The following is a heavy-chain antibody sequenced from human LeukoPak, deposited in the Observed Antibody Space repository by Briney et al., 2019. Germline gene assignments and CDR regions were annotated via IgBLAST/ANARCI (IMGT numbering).Heavy chain of an antibody. Sequence: SETLSLTCTVSGGSISSSSYYWGWIRQPPGKGLEYIGSIYYSGLTYHNPSLKSRITMSIDTSKNQFSLRLSSVTAADTAVYYCARQQWLVSTVYYSDYWGQGTLVAASS. D-gene: IGHD6-19*01. CDR1: GGSISSSSYY. V-gene: IGHV4-39*07. J-gene: IGHJ4*02. CDR3: ARQQWLVSTVYYSDY. CDR2: IYYSGLT.